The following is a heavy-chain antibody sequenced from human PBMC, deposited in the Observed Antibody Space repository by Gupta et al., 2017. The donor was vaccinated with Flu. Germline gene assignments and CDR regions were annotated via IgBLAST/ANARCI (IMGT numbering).Heavy chain of an antibody. CDR1: GFTFDDYA. V-gene: IGHV3-9*01. J-gene: IGHJ5*02. CDR3: AKAPVGATTIGWFDP. CDR2: ISWNSGSI. Sequence: EVQLVESGGGLVQPGRSLRLSCAASGFTFDDYAMHWVRQAPGKGLEGVSGISWNSGSIGYADSVKGRFTISRDNAKNSLYLQMKSLRAEDTALYYCAKAPVGATTIGWFDPGGQGTLVTVSS. D-gene: IGHD1-26*01.